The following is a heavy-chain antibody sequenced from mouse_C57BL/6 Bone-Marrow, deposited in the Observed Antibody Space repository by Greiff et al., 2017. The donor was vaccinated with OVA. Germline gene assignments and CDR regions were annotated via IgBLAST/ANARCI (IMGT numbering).Heavy chain of an antibody. J-gene: IGHJ1*03. CDR2: IRSKSSNDAT. Sequence: EVMLVESGGGLVQPKGTLKLSCAASGFTFNTYAMHWVRQAPGKGLEWVARIRSKSSNDATYYVDSVKERFTISRDDSHSMLYLQMNNLQTEDTAIYFCVSNYYGSSYGYFDVWGTGTTVTVSS. D-gene: IGHD1-1*01. CDR1: GFTFNTYA. V-gene: IGHV10-3*01. CDR3: VSNYYGSSYGYFDV.